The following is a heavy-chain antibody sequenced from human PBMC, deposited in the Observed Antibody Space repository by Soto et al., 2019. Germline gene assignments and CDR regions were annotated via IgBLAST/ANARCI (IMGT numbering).Heavy chain of an antibody. J-gene: IGHJ3*02. CDR1: GFTFSSYW. CDR2: INSDGSST. V-gene: IGHV3-74*01. Sequence: GGSLRLSCAASGFTFSSYWMHWVRQAPGKGLVWVSRINSDGSSTSYADSVKGRFTISRDNAKNTLYLQMNSLRAEDTAVYYCARVRDSPIDAFYIWGQVTMVTVSS. D-gene: IGHD2-15*01. CDR3: ARVRDSPIDAFYI.